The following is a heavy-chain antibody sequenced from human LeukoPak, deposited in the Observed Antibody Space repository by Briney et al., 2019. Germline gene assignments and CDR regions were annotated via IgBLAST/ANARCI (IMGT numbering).Heavy chain of an antibody. CDR1: GYTFTSDG. J-gene: IGHJ6*02. Sequence: ASVKVSCKASGYTFTSDGISWVRQAPGQGLEWMGWISAYNGNTNYAQKLQGRVTMTTDTSTSTAYMELRSLRSDDTAVYYCARELRITIFGVVIASNSDGMDVWGQGTTVTVSS. V-gene: IGHV1-18*01. D-gene: IGHD3-3*01. CDR2: ISAYNGNT. CDR3: ARELRITIFGVVIASNSDGMDV.